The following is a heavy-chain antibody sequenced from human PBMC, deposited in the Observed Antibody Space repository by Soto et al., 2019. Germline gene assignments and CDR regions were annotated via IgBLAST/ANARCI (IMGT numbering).Heavy chain of an antibody. V-gene: IGHV3-30-3*01. J-gene: IGHJ6*02. Sequence: QVQLVESGGGVVRPGRSLRLSCAASGFTFSSYSMHWVRQAPGKGLEWVALISYDGINKYYADSVKGRFTISRDNSNNALYLQMNSLRTEDTAVYYCARDRRRVWGWVDVWGQGTTVTVSS. CDR2: ISYDGINK. CDR3: ARDRRRVWGWVDV. CDR1: GFTFSSYS. D-gene: IGHD6-6*01.